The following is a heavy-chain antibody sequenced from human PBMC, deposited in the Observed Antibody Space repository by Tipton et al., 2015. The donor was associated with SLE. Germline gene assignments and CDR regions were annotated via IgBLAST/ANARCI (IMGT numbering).Heavy chain of an antibody. CDR2: IIPIFGTA. V-gene: IGHV1-69*13. J-gene: IGHJ2*01. Sequence: QLVQSGGEVKKPGASVKVSCKASGYTFTNYDINWVRQAPGQGLEWMGGIIPIFGTANYAQKFQGRVTITADESTSTAYMELSSLRSEDTAVYYCARVSSAMGYFDLWGRGTLVTVSS. D-gene: IGHD6-19*01. CDR1: GYTFTNYD. CDR3: ARVSSAMGYFDL.